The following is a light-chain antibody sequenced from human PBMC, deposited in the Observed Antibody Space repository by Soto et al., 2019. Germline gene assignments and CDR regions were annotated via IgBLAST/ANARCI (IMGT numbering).Light chain of an antibody. Sequence: QSALTQPASVSGSPGQSITISCTGTSNDIGTYKSVSWYQQVPGKAPKLVIYEVTKRPSGVSDRFSASKSGNTASLTISGLQSEDEADYYCSSYAGNSYVVFGGGTQLTVL. CDR1: SNDIGTYKS. CDR2: EVT. CDR3: SSYAGNSYVV. V-gene: IGLV2-23*02. J-gene: IGLJ2*01.